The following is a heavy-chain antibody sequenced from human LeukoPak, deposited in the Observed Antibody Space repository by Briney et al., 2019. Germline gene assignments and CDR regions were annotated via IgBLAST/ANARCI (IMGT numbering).Heavy chain of an antibody. V-gene: IGHV3-9*01. CDR2: ISWNSGSI. CDR1: GFTFDDYA. J-gene: IGHJ4*02. CDR3: AKVVGIAVAGEGFDY. Sequence: PGRSLRLSCAASGFTFDDYAMHWVRQAPGKGLEWVSGISWNSGSIGYADSVKGRFTISRDNAKNFLYLQMNSLRAEDTALYYCAKVVGIAVAGEGFDYWGQGTLVTVSS. D-gene: IGHD6-19*01.